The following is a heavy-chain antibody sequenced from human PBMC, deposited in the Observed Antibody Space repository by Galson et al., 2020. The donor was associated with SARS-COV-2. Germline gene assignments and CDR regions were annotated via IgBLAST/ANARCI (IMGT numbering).Heavy chain of an antibody. D-gene: IGHD2-2*01. CDR1: GGSISSYY. CDR3: ARAVPAHYYYYMDV. CDR2: IYYSGST. V-gene: IGHV4-59*01. J-gene: IGHJ6*03. Sequence: SETLSLTCTVSGGSISSYYWSWIRQPPGKGLEWIGYIYYSGSTNYNPSLKSRVTISVDTSKNQFSLKLSSVTAADTAVYYCARAVPAHYYYYMDVWGKGTTVTISS.